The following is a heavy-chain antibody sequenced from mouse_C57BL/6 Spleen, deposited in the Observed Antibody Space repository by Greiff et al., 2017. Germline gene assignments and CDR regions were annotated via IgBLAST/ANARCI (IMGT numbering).Heavy chain of an antibody. J-gene: IGHJ4*01. V-gene: IGHV14-3*01. CDR3: ARDDYETVYAMDY. D-gene: IGHD2-4*01. Sequence: EVKLKESVAELVRPGASVKLSCTASGFNIKNTYMHWVKQRPEQGLEWIGRIDPANGNTKYAPKFQGKATITADTSSNTAYLQLSSLTSEDTAIYYCARDDYETVYAMDYWGQGTSVTVSS. CDR1: GFNIKNTY. CDR2: IDPANGNT.